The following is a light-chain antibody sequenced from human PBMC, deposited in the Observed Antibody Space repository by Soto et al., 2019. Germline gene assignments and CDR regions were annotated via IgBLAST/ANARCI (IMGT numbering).Light chain of an antibody. V-gene: IGKV3-11*01. Sequence: EIVFTHSPSTLSLSPVERATRSCRASQMVSSYLAWYQQKPGQAQRPLLHDESTTATGIAARFSGSGSATDLNLTLSSIEPQAFEVYYCHHRSNWPPPIPFGQGTRLEIK. CDR2: DES. J-gene: IGKJ5*01. CDR1: QMVSSY. CDR3: HHRSNWPPPIP.